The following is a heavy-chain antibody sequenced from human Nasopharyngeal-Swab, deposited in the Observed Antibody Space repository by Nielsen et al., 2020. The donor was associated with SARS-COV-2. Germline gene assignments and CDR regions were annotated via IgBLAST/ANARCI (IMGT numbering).Heavy chain of an antibody. CDR2: IIPIFGTA. Sequence: SVNVSCKASAGTCSSYAVSWVRQAPGQGLEWMGGIIPIFGTANYAQKFQGRVTITADESTSTAFMELSSLRSEDTAVYYCAGWITMIRGATFDIWGQGTMVTVSS. CDR1: AGTCSSYA. J-gene: IGHJ3*02. D-gene: IGHD3-10*01. CDR3: AGWITMIRGATFDI. V-gene: IGHV1-69*13.